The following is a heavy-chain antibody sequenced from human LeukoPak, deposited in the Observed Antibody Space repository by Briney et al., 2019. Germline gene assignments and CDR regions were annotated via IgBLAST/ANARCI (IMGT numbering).Heavy chain of an antibody. CDR2: VYSGGST. V-gene: IGHV3-53*01. Sequence: GGSLRLSCAASGFTVSSNYMSWVRQAPGKGLEWVSIVYSGGSTYYADSVKGRFTISRDNSKNALYLQMNSLRAEDTAVYYCAREYGSSSGFFDYWGQGTLVTVSS. D-gene: IGHD6-6*01. J-gene: IGHJ4*02. CDR3: AREYGSSSGFFDY. CDR1: GFTVSSNY.